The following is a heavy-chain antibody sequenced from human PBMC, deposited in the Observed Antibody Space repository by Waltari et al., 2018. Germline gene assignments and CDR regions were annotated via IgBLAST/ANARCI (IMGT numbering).Heavy chain of an antibody. J-gene: IGHJ5*02. CDR1: GFTFSDYG. V-gene: IGHV3-30*09. CDR3: ARSSRFLDLDWFDP. D-gene: IGHD1-1*01. Sequence: QVQLVESGGGVGQPGRSLRLSCSASGFTFSDYGMYWVRQAPGKGLEWLAVVSDDGRTKYYAESVKGRFVISRDNSKNTLFLQMNSLRLEDTALYYCARSSRFLDLDWFDPWGQGTLVTVSS. CDR2: VSDDGRTK.